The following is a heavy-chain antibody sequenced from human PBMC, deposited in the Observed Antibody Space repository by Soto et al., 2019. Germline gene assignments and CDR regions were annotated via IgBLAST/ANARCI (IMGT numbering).Heavy chain of an antibody. CDR1: GFTFSSYA. V-gene: IGHV3-30-3*01. Sequence: QVQLVESGGGVVQPGRSLRLSCAASGFTFSSYAMHWVRQAPGKGLEWVAVISYDGSNKYYADSVKGRFTISRDNSKNTLYLQMNSLRAEDTAVYYCARGGGFTNWFDPWGQGTLVTVSS. CDR2: ISYDGSNK. CDR3: ARGGGFTNWFDP. J-gene: IGHJ5*02. D-gene: IGHD5-12*01.